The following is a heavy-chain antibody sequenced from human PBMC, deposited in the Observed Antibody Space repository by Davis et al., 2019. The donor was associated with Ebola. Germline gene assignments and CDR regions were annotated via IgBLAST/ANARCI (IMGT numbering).Heavy chain of an antibody. CDR2: IRSKANSYAT. CDR1: GFTFSGSA. Sequence: GGSLRLSCAASGFTFSGSAMHWVRQASGKGLEWVGRIRSKANSYATAYAASVKGRFTISRDDSKNTAYLQMNSLRAEDTAVYYCARDPEHYDFWSGYYYYYYGMDVWGQGTTVTVSS. J-gene: IGHJ6*02. V-gene: IGHV3-73*01. D-gene: IGHD3-3*01. CDR3: ARDPEHYDFWSGYYYYYYGMDV.